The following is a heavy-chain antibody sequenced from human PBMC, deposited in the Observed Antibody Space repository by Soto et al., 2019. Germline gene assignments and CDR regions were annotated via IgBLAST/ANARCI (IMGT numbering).Heavy chain of an antibody. CDR2: ISAYNGNT. Sequence: QVQLVQSGAEVKKPGASVKVACKASGYTFTSYGISWVRQAPGQGLEWMGWISAYNGNTNYAQKLQGRVTMTTDTSTSTSYMELRSLRSDDTAVYYCARVPNSRGGRYSYYGMDVWGQGTTVTVSS. D-gene: IGHD2-15*01. V-gene: IGHV1-18*01. CDR1: GYTFTSYG. J-gene: IGHJ6*02. CDR3: ARVPNSRGGRYSYYGMDV.